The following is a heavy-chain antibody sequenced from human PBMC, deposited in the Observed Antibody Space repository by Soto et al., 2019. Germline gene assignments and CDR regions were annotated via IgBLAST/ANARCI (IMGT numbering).Heavy chain of an antibody. J-gene: IGHJ6*02. Sequence: GGSLRLSCAASGFTFSSYAMSWVRQAPGKGLEWVSAISGSGGSTYYADSVKGRFTISRDNSKNTLYLQMNSLRAEDTAVYYCAKGGGGGGNESNYYYYYGMDVWGQGTTVTVSS. CDR2: ISGSGGST. D-gene: IGHD2-15*01. V-gene: IGHV3-23*01. CDR3: AKGGGGGGNESNYYYYYGMDV. CDR1: GFTFSSYA.